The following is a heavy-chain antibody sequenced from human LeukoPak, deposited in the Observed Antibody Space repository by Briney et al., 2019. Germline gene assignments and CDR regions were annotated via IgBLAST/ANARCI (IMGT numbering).Heavy chain of an antibody. V-gene: IGHV3-11*01. J-gene: IGHJ3*02. CDR1: GFTFSDYY. D-gene: IGHD3-10*01. Sequence: PGGSLRLSCAASGFTFSDYYMSWIRQAPGKGLEWVSYISSSGSTIYYADSVKGRFTISRDNAKNSLYLQMNSLRAEDTAVHYCARDKINYGSGSYYRIHAFDIWGQGTMVTVSS. CDR2: ISSSGSTI. CDR3: ARDKINYGSGSYYRIHAFDI.